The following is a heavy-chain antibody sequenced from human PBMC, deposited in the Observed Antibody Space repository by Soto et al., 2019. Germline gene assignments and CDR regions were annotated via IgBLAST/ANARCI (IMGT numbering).Heavy chain of an antibody. J-gene: IGHJ6*02. Sequence: PGGSLRLSCSASGFTFNSYAMHWVRQAPGKGLEFLSAISSYGADTYYADSVKGRFTISRDNSKSTLYLQMNSLRAEDTAVYYCPRDVAWNPAYYYYGMDVWGQGTTVTVSS. V-gene: IGHV3-64*04. CDR2: ISSYGADT. CDR1: GFTFNSYA. D-gene: IGHD1-1*01. CDR3: PRDVAWNPAYYYYGMDV.